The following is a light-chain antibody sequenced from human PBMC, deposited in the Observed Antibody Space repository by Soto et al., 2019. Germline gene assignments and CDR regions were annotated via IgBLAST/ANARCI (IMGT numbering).Light chain of an antibody. Sequence: EIVLTQSPGTLSLSPGERATLSCRASQSVSSRYFAWHRKKPGQAPRLLIYGGSSRATGIPDRFSGSGSGTDFTLSISRLEPEDFAVYYCQQYGSSTLTFGGGTKVEIK. CDR1: QSVSSRY. J-gene: IGKJ4*01. V-gene: IGKV3-20*01. CDR3: QQYGSSTLT. CDR2: GGS.